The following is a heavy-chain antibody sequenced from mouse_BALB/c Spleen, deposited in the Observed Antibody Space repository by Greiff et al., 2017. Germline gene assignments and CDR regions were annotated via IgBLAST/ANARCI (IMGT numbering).Heavy chain of an antibody. D-gene: IGHD1-1*01. Sequence: QVQLKESGPGLVAPSQSLSITCTVSGFSLTSYGVSWVRQPPGKGLEWLGVIWGDGSTNYHSALISRLSISKDNSKSQVFLNLNSLQTDDTATYYCAKSQISYYYGSSYRYYAMDYWGQGTSVTVSS. CDR2: IWGDGST. CDR3: AKSQISYYYGSSYRYYAMDY. V-gene: IGHV2-3*01. J-gene: IGHJ4*01. CDR1: GFSLTSYG.